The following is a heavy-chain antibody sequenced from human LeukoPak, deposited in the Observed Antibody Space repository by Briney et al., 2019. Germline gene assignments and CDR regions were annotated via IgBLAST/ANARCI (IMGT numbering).Heavy chain of an antibody. CDR3: ARGGDTVLYYFDF. J-gene: IGHJ4*02. CDR2: IIPIFGTA. D-gene: IGHD4-17*01. V-gene: IGHV1-69*06. Sequence: SVRVSCTASGGTFSSYAISSVRQAPGHGLEWRGGIIPIFGTANNTQKLPGRVTITAEKSASTAYRGLSSVRSEETAVYYCARGGDTVLYYFDFWGQGTLVTVSS. CDR1: GGTFSSYA.